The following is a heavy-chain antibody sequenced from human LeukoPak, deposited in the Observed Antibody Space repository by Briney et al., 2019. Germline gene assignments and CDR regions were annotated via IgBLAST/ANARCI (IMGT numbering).Heavy chain of an antibody. CDR1: GYTFTSYD. V-gene: IGHV1-8*03. J-gene: IGHJ3*02. D-gene: IGHD6-25*01. CDR2: MNPNSGNT. CDR3: ASSTTIAAEDAFDI. Sequence: ASVKVSCKASGYTFTSYDINWVRQATGQGLEWMGWMNPNSGNTGYAQRFQGRVTITRNTSMSTAYMELSSLRSEDTAVYYCASSTTIAAEDAFDIWGQGTMVTVSS.